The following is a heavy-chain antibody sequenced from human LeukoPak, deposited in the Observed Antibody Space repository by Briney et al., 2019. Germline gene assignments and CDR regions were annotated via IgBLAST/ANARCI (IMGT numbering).Heavy chain of an antibody. D-gene: IGHD3-3*01. V-gene: IGHV3-23*01. CDR1: GFTFSSYA. CDR3: AKDYRAESRFLEWLSEYYNYYGMDV. J-gene: IGHJ6*02. Sequence: HLGGSLRLSCAASGFTFSSYAMSWVRQAPGKGLEWVSAISGSGGSTYYADSVKGRFTISRDNSKNTLYLQMNSLRAEDTAVYYCAKDYRAESRFLEWLSEYYNYYGMDVWGQGTTVTVSS. CDR2: ISGSGGST.